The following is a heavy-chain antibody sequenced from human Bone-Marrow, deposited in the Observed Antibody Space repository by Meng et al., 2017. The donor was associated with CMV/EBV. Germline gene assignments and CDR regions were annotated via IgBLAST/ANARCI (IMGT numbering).Heavy chain of an antibody. CDR3: ARSLYISPGHDAFDI. V-gene: IGHV2-70*20. D-gene: IGHD3-10*01. J-gene: IGHJ3*02. Sequence: SGPTLVKPTQTLTLTCTFFGFSLSTSGMCVSWVRQPPGKALEWLALIDWDDDKYYSTSLKTRLTISKDTSKNQVVLTMTNMDPVDTATYYCARSLYISPGHDAFDIWGQGTMVTVSS. CDR1: GFSLSTSGMC. CDR2: IDWDDDK.